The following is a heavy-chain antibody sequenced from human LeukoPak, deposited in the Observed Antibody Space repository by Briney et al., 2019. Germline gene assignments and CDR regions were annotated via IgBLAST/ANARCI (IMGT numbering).Heavy chain of an antibody. CDR1: GFTFSSYG. CDR3: ARELVGFYYYYGMDV. D-gene: IGHD2-2*01. V-gene: IGHV3-33*01. CDR2: IWYDGSNK. Sequence: GRSLRLSCAASGFTFSSYGMHWVRQAPGKGLEWVAVIWYDGSNKYYADSVKGRFTISRDNSKNTLYLQMNSLRAEDTAVYYCARELVGFYYYYGMDVWGQGTTVTVSS. J-gene: IGHJ6*02.